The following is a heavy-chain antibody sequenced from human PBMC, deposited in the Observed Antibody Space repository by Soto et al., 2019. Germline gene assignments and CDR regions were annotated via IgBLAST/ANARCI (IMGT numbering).Heavy chain of an antibody. J-gene: IGHJ6*02. D-gene: IGHD6-13*01. V-gene: IGHV7-4-1*02. Sequence: ASVKVSCKASGYTFTSYAMNWVRQAPGQGLEWMGWINTNTGNPTYAQGFTGRFVFSLDTSVSTAYLQWSSLKASDTAMYYCARPRSSSRNYYGMDVWGQGTTVTVSS. CDR1: GYTFTSYA. CDR2: INTNTGNP. CDR3: ARPRSSSRNYYGMDV.